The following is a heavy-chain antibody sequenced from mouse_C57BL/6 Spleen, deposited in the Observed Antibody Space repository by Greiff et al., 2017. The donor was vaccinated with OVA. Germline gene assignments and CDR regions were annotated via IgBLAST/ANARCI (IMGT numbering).Heavy chain of an antibody. Sequence: QVQLQQSGAELVRPGASVTLSCKASGYTFTDYEMHWVKQTPVHGLEWIGAIDPETGGTAYNQKFKGKAILTADKSSSTAYMELRSLTSEDSAVYYWTRWTAQVFYAMDYWGQGTSVTVSS. CDR2: IDPETGGT. CDR3: TRWTAQVFYAMDY. D-gene: IGHD3-2*02. V-gene: IGHV1-15*01. J-gene: IGHJ4*01. CDR1: GYTFTDYE.